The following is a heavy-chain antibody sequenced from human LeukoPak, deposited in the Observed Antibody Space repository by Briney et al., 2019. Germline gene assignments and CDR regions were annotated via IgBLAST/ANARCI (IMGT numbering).Heavy chain of an antibody. CDR1: GFTFSSYA. CDR3: AGDLSSSSYYGMDV. CDR2: ISYDGSNK. V-gene: IGHV3-30-3*01. J-gene: IGHJ6*02. D-gene: IGHD6-6*01. Sequence: GRSLRLSCAASGFTFSSYAMHWVRQAPGKGLEWVAVISYDGSNKYYADSVKGRFTISRDNSKNTLYLQMNSLRAEDTAVYYCAGDLSSSSYYGMDVWGQGTTVTVSS.